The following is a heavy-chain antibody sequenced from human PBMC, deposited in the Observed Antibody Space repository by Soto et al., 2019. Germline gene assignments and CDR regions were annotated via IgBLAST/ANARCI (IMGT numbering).Heavy chain of an antibody. CDR3: AKDRDCSSTICLFDQ. J-gene: IGHJ4*02. Sequence: GSLRLSCAASGFTFSSYAMSWVRQAPGKGLEWVSGISGSGDNTVYADSVKGRFTISRDNSKNTLYLQLVSLRAEDTAVYYCAKDRDCSSTICLFDQWGQGTLVTVSS. CDR2: ISGSGDNT. V-gene: IGHV3-23*01. CDR1: GFTFSSYA. D-gene: IGHD2-2*01.